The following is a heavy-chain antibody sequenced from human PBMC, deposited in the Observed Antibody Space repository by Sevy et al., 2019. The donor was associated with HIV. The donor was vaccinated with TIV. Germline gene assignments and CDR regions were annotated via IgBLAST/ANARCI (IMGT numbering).Heavy chain of an antibody. CDR1: GFTFRDYY. J-gene: IGHJ3*02. V-gene: IGHV3-11*01. Sequence: GGSLRLSCAASGFTFRDYYMSWIRQAPGKGLEWVSYISSSGSTIYYADSVKGRFTISRDNAKNSLYLQMNSLRAEDTAVYYCARKNYDFWSGSYDAFDIWGQGTMVTVSS. CDR3: ARKNYDFWSGSYDAFDI. CDR2: ISSSGSTI. D-gene: IGHD3-3*01.